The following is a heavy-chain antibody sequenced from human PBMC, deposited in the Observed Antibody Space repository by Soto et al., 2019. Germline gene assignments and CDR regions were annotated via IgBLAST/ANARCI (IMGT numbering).Heavy chain of an antibody. D-gene: IGHD2-21*02. CDR3: ARGGFGDSLYYGMDV. CDR2: ISSSSSYT. J-gene: IGHJ6*02. V-gene: IGHV3-21*01. CDR1: GFTFSSYS. Sequence: EVQLVESGGGLVKPGGSLRLSCAASGFTFSSYSINWVRQAPGTGLEWVSSISSSSSYTYYTDSVKGRFTISSDNAKDSLSLQMNSLRVENTAVYYCARGGFGDSLYYGMDVWGQGTTVTVSS.